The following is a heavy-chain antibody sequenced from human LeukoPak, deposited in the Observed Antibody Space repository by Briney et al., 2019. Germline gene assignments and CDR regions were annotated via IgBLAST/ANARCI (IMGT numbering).Heavy chain of an antibody. D-gene: IGHD3-10*01. CDR3: GADSMPRGVFSYAFDI. CDR2: IVVGSGDT. J-gene: IGHJ3*02. Sequence: SVKVSCKASGFTFTSSAVQWVRQARGQRLEWIGWIVVGSGDTNSAQKFQERVTITGDMSTRTAYMELSGLRSEDTAVYYCGADSMPRGVFSYAFDIWGQGTMVTVSS. CDR1: GFTFTSSA. V-gene: IGHV1-58*01.